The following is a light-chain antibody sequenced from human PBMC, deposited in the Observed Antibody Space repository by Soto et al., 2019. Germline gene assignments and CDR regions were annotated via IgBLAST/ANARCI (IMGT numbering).Light chain of an antibody. V-gene: IGKV3-11*01. CDR2: DAS. Sequence: EILLAQSPTTLSLSPGERATPSRRARQSVSIYLAWYQQKPGQAPRLLIYDASNRATGIPARFSGSGSGTDFTLTISSLEPEDFAVYYCQQRSNWPPKITFGQGTRLEIK. CDR1: QSVSIY. J-gene: IGKJ5*01. CDR3: QQRSNWPPKIT.